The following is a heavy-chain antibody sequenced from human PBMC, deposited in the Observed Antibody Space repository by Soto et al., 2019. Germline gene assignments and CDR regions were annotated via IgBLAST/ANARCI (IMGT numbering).Heavy chain of an antibody. J-gene: IGHJ4*02. CDR2: IIPIFGTA. V-gene: IGHV1-69*13. Sequence: GASVKVSCKASGGTFSSYAISWVRQAPGQGLEWMGGIIPIFGTANYAQKFQGRVTITADESTSTAYMELSSLRSEDTAVYYCARGRGYCSSTSCYHLRDWSHAPYDYWGQGTLVTVSS. CDR1: GGTFSSYA. D-gene: IGHD2-2*01. CDR3: ARGRGYCSSTSCYHLRDWSHAPYDY.